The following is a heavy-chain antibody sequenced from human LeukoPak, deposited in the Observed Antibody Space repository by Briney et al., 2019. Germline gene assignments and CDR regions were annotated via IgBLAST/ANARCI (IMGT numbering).Heavy chain of an antibody. Sequence: GGSLRLSCAASGFTFSSYGMHWVRQAPGKGLEWVAVISYDGSNKYYADSVKGRFTISRDNSKNTLYLQMNSLRAEDTAVYYCARDLQHPIFGVVSFYGMDVWGQGTTVTVSS. J-gene: IGHJ6*02. CDR2: ISYDGSNK. CDR3: ARDLQHPIFGVVSFYGMDV. CDR1: GFTFSSYG. D-gene: IGHD3-3*01. V-gene: IGHV3-30*03.